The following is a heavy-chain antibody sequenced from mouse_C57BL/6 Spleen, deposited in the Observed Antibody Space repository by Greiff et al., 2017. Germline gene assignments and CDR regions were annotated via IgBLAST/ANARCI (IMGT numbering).Heavy chain of an antibody. J-gene: IGHJ4*01. CDR3: ASPGSSFFYAMDY. CDR2: INPGSGGT. CDR1: GYAFTNYL. D-gene: IGHD1-1*01. Sequence: QVQLQQSGAELVRPGTSVKVSCKASGYAFTNYLIEWVKQRPGPGLEWIGVINPGSGGTNYNEKFKGKATLTADKSSSTAYMQLSSLTSEDSAVYFCASPGSSFFYAMDYWGQGTSVTVSS. V-gene: IGHV1-54*01.